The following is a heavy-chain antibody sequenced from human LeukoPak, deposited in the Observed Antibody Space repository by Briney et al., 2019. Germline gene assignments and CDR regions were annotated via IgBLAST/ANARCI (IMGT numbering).Heavy chain of an antibody. Sequence: GGSLRLSCAASRFTFSDYYMNWVRQAPGKGLEWVSSISSSSSYIYYADSVKGRFTISRDNAKNSLYLQMNSLRAEDTAVYYCARGGGDGFDYWGQGTLVTVSS. D-gene: IGHD2-21*01. J-gene: IGHJ4*02. CDR3: ARGGGDGFDY. CDR1: RFTFSDYY. V-gene: IGHV3-21*01. CDR2: ISSSSSYI.